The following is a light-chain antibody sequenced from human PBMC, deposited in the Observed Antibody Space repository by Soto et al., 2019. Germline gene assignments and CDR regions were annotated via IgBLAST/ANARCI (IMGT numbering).Light chain of an antibody. CDR2: SDT. V-gene: IGLV1-44*01. Sequence: QSVLTQPPSASGTPGQRVTISCSGGTSNIGSNSVHWYQQLPGTAPQLLIHSDTQRPSGVPDRFSGSKSGTSASLAITGLQAEDEADYYCHSYDSGLSGSVFGGGTKVTVL. J-gene: IGLJ3*02. CDR3: HSYDSGLSGSV. CDR1: TSNIGSNS.